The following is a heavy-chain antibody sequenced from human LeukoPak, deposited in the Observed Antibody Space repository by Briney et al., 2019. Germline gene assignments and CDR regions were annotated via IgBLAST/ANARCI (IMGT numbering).Heavy chain of an antibody. Sequence: ASVKVSCKASGYTFTSYGISWVRQAPGQGLEWMGWISAYNGNTNYAQKLQGRVTMTTDTSTSTAYMELRSLRSDDTAVYYCVRDQVGATDMLFDPWGQGTLVTVSS. CDR1: GYTFTSYG. CDR3: VRDQVGATDMLFDP. D-gene: IGHD1-26*01. V-gene: IGHV1-18*01. CDR2: ISAYNGNT. J-gene: IGHJ5*02.